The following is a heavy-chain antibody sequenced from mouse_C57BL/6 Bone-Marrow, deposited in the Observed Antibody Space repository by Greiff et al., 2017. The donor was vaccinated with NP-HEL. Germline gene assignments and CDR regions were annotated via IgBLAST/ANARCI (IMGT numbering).Heavy chain of an antibody. J-gene: IGHJ3*01. D-gene: IGHD4-1*01. Sequence: EVKLVESGGGLVKPGGSLKLSCAASGFTFSSYAMSWVRQTPEKRLEWVATISDGGSYTYYPDNVKGRFTISRDNAKNNLYLQMSHLKSEDTAMYYCARDLGPAWFAYWGQGTLVTVSA. CDR2: ISDGGSYT. CDR1: GFTFSSYA. CDR3: ARDLGPAWFAY. V-gene: IGHV5-4*01.